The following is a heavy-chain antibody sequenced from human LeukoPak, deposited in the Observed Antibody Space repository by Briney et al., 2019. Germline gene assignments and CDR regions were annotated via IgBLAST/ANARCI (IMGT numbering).Heavy chain of an antibody. CDR1: GFTFSSYG. J-gene: IGHJ4*02. D-gene: IGHD3-22*01. CDR2: VTADGGSI. Sequence: PGRSLRLSCAASGFTFSSYGIHWVRQTPTKGLEWVSSVTADGGSIHYADSVKGRFTISRDNSKNTLFLQMNSLRAEDTAIYFCGYFDSSGFYYGRLRYWGQGTPVTVSS. V-gene: IGHV3-30*12. CDR3: GYFDSSGFYYGRLRY.